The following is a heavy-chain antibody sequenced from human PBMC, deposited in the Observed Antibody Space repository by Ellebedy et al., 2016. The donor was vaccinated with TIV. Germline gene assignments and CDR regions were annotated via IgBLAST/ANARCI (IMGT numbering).Heavy chain of an antibody. CDR2: IYTGGTT. Sequence: GGSLRLSCAASGFIFSDYTMTWVRQAPGKGLEWVSIIYTGGTTYYADSVKGRFTISRDNSKNTLYLQMNSLRAEDTAVYYCARDLVLDDYYYYGMDVWGQGTTVTVSS. CDR1: GFIFSDYT. CDR3: ARDLVLDDYYYYGMDV. D-gene: IGHD2-8*02. V-gene: IGHV3-66*01. J-gene: IGHJ6*02.